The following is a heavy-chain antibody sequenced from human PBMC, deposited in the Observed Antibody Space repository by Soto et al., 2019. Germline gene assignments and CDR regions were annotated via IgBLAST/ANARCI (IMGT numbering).Heavy chain of an antibody. J-gene: IGHJ4*02. CDR2: IYYSGST. D-gene: IGHD3-9*01. Sequence: QVQLQESGPGLVKPSQTLSLTCTVSGGSISSGGYYWSWIRQHPGKGLEWIGYIYYSGSTYYNPSLKSRVTRSVDTSKNRCSLKLRSVTAADTAVYYCARGGYDILPDYWGQGTLVTVSS. V-gene: IGHV4-31*03. CDR1: GGSISSGGYY. CDR3: ARGGYDILPDY.